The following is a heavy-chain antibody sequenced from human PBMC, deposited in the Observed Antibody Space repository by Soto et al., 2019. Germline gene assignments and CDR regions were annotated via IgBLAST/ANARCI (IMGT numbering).Heavy chain of an antibody. CDR3: ASPYYYDSSGYSPAHYYYYYYGMDV. CDR2: ISYDGSNK. D-gene: IGHD3-22*01. Sequence: GGSLRLSCAASGFTFSSYAMHWVRQAPGKGLEWVAVISYDGSNKYYADSVKGRFTISRDNSKNTLYLQMNSLRAEDTAVYYCASPYYYDSSGYSPAHYYYYYYGMDVWGQGTTVTVS. V-gene: IGHV3-30-3*01. CDR1: GFTFSSYA. J-gene: IGHJ6*02.